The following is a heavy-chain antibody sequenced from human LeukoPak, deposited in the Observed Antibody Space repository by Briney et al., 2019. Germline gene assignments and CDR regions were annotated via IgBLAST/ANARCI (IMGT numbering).Heavy chain of an antibody. J-gene: IGHJ4*02. Sequence: PGGSLRLSCAASGFTFSSYGMSWVRQAPGKGLEWVANIKQDGSEKYYVDSVKGRFTISRDNAKNSLYLQMNSLRAEDTAVYYCARGSFGEFGLGYWGQGTLVTVSS. CDR3: ARGSFGEFGLGY. D-gene: IGHD3-10*01. CDR2: IKQDGSEK. V-gene: IGHV3-7*01. CDR1: GFTFSSYG.